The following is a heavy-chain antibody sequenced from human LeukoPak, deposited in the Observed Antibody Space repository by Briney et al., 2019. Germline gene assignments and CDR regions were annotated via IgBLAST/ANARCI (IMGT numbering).Heavy chain of an antibody. CDR2: MNPNSGNT. CDR1: GYTFTSYD. D-gene: IGHD5-12*01. J-gene: IGHJ4*02. V-gene: IGHV1-8*01. CDR3: VKDRFGSGYGLFDY. Sequence: GASVKVSCKGSGYTFTSYDINWVRQATGQGLEWMGWMNPNSGNTGYAQKFQGRVTMTRNTSISTAYMELSSLRSEDTAVYYCVKDRFGSGYGLFDYWGQGTLVTVSS.